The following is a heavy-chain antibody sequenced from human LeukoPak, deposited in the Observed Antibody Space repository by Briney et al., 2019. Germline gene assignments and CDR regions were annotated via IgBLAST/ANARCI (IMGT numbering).Heavy chain of an antibody. V-gene: IGHV3-23*01. CDR2: ISGSGGNT. J-gene: IGHJ5*02. CDR3: AKEVGYGWFDP. D-gene: IGHD5-18*01. CDR1: GFTFSTDV. Sequence: GGSLRLSCAASGFTFSTDVMSWVRQAPGKGLECVSAISGSGGNTYYADSVKGRFTISRDNSKNMLYLQMNSLRAEDTAVYYCAKEVGYGWFDPWGQGALVTVSS.